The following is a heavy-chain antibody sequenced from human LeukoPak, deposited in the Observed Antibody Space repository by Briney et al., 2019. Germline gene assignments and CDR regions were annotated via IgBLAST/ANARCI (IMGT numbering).Heavy chain of an antibody. CDR2: IYYSGST. D-gene: IGHD3-22*01. Sequence: PSETLSLTCTVSGGSISSYYWSWIRQPPGKGLEWIGYIYYSGSTNYNPSLKSRVTISVDTSKNHFSLTLTSVTAADTAVYYCARHGFYYDSSGYLGLWGQGTLVTVSS. CDR1: GGSISSYY. V-gene: IGHV4-59*08. CDR3: ARHGFYYDSSGYLGL. J-gene: IGHJ4*02.